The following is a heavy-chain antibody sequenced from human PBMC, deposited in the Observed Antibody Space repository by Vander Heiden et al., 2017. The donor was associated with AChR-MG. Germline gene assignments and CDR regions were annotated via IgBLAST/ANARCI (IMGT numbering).Heavy chain of an antibody. Sequence: EVQLVESGGGLVQPGRSLRLSCTASGFTFGDYAMSWVRQAPGKGLEWVGFIRSKAYGGTTEYAASVKGRFTISRDDSKSIAYLQMNSLKTEDTAVYYCTRARITIFGVVDAFDIWGQGTMVTVSS. J-gene: IGHJ3*02. CDR3: TRARITIFGVVDAFDI. D-gene: IGHD3-3*01. CDR1: GFTFGDYA. CDR2: IRSKAYGGTT. V-gene: IGHV3-49*04.